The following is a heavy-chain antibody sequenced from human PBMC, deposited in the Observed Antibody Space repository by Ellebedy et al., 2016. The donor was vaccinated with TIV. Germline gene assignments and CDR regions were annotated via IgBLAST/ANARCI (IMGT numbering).Heavy chain of an antibody. CDR3: AIAYCGGDCYGAFDI. Sequence: SVTVSCXASGYTFTGYYMHWVRQAPGQGLEWMGGIIPIFGTANYAQKFQGRVTITADKSTSTAYMELSSLRSEDMAVYYCAIAYCGGDCYGAFDIWGQGTMVTVSS. J-gene: IGHJ3*02. CDR2: IIPIFGTA. CDR1: GYTFTGYY. V-gene: IGHV1-69*06. D-gene: IGHD2-21*02.